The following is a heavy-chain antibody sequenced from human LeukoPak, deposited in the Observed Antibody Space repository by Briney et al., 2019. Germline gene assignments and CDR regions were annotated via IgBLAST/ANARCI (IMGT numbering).Heavy chain of an antibody. V-gene: IGHV4-59*01. J-gene: IGHJ4*02. CDR3: ARGGASGHYPEIDC. CDR2: IYYSGST. CDR1: GYSISSSYY. D-gene: IGHD3-22*01. Sequence: SETLSLTCTVSGYSISSSYYWSWIRQPPGKGLGWIGYIYYSGSTNYNPSLKSRVTISVDTSKNQFSLKLSSVTAADTAIYYCARGGASGHYPEIDCWGQGTLVTVSS.